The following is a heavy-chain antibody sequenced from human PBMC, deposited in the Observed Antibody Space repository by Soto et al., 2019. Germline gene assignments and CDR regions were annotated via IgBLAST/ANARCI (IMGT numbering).Heavy chain of an antibody. CDR1: GFTFSSYG. CDR3: AKERTPSYYDFWSGYYTAYYYYGMDV. D-gene: IGHD3-3*01. Sequence: LRLSCAASGFTFSSYGMHWVRQAPGKGLEWVAVISYDGSNKYYADSVKGRFTISRDDSKNTLYLQMNSLRAEDTAVYYCAKERTPSYYDFWSGYYTAYYYYGMDVWGQGTTVTVSS. CDR2: ISYDGSNK. V-gene: IGHV3-30*18. J-gene: IGHJ6*02.